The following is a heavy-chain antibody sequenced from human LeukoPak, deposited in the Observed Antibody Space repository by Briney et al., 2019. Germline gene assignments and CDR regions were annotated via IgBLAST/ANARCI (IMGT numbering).Heavy chain of an antibody. CDR2: INSDGSST. CDR1: GFTFSNYW. J-gene: IGHJ4*02. Sequence: GGAPRISCAAPGFTFSNYWMHRGRPTPREGAGWVSRINSDGSSTSYADSVKGRFTISRDNAKNTLYLQMNSLRAEDTAVYYCARGNVVSPPDYWGQGTLVTVSS. CDR3: ARGNVVSPPDY. D-gene: IGHD2-8*01. V-gene: IGHV3-74*01.